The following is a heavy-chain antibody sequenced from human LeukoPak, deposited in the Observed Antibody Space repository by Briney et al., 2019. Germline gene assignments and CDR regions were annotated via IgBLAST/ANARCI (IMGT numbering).Heavy chain of an antibody. Sequence: PSETLSLTCAVYGGSFSVYYWSWIRQPPGKGLEWIGEINHSGSTNYNPSLKSRVTISVDTSKNQFSLKLSSVTAADTAVYYCARADSSGCDDYWGQGTLVTVSS. CDR2: INHSGST. D-gene: IGHD6-19*01. CDR3: ARADSSGCDDY. J-gene: IGHJ4*02. V-gene: IGHV4-34*01. CDR1: GGSFSVYY.